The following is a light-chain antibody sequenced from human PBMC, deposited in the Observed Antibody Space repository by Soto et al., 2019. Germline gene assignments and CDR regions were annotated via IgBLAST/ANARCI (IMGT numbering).Light chain of an antibody. CDR1: KSVSSSQ. J-gene: IGKJ4*01. CDR3: QQYGGSPSLT. Sequence: EIVLTQSPGTLSLSPGERATLSCRASKSVSSSQLAWYKQKPGQAPRLLIYGVSSRASGIPDRFSGNGSGTDFTLTISRLEPEDVAVYYCQQYGGSPSLTIGGGPKVDIK. V-gene: IGKV3-20*01. CDR2: GVS.